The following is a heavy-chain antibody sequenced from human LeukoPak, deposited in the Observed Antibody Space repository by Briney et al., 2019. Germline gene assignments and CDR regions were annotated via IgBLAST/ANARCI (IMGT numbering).Heavy chain of an antibody. CDR2: IYTSGST. CDR1: GGSLSSGSYY. Sequence: PSQTLSLTCTVSGGSLSSGSYYWSWIRQPAGTGLEWIGRIYTSGSTNYNPSLKSRVTISVDTSKSQFSLKLSSVTAADTAVYYCARVYGGNSDWFDPWGQGTLVTVSS. V-gene: IGHV4-61*02. J-gene: IGHJ5*02. D-gene: IGHD4-23*01. CDR3: ARVYGGNSDWFDP.